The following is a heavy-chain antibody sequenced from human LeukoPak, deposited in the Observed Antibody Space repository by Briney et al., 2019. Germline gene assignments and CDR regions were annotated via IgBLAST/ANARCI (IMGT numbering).Heavy chain of an antibody. J-gene: IGHJ6*03. V-gene: IGHV4-34*01. CDR2: INHSGST. CDR3: AREGGDSSSWFLTDFGDIYYYMDV. Sequence: PSETLSLTCAVYGGSFSGYYWSWIRQPPGKGLEWIGEINHSGSTNYNPSLKSRVTTSVDTSKNQFSLKLSSVTAADTAVYYCAREGGDSSSWFLTDFGDIYYYMDVWGKGTTVTISS. D-gene: IGHD6-13*01. CDR1: GGSFSGYY.